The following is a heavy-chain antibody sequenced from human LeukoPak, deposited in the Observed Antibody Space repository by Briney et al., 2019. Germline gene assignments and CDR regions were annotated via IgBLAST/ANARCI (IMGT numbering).Heavy chain of an antibody. CDR1: GFTFSSYS. CDR2: INQDGSET. V-gene: IGHV3-7*04. D-gene: IGHD7-27*01. CDR3: SGDPGDY. J-gene: IGHJ4*02. Sequence: GGSLRLSCAASGFTFSSYSKNWVRQAPGKGLEWVANINQDGSETYYVDSVEGRFTISRDNAKNSLFLQMSSLRAEDTAVYFCSGDPGDYWGQGTLVTVS.